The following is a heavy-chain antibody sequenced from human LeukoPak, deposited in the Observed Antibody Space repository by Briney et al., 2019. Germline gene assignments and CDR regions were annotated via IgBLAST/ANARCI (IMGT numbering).Heavy chain of an antibody. CDR1: GFTFSSYA. CDR3: ATLTGNRWFDP. Sequence: GGSLRLSCAASGFTFSSYAMSWVRQAPRKGLEWVSAISGSGGSTYYADSVKGRFTISRDNSKNTLYLQMNSLRAEDTAVYYCATLTGNRWFDPWGQGTLVTVSS. CDR2: ISGSGGST. J-gene: IGHJ5*02. V-gene: IGHV3-23*01. D-gene: IGHD1-14*01.